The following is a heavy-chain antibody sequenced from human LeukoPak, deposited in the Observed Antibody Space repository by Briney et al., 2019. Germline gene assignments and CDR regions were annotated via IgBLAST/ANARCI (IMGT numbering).Heavy chain of an antibody. CDR2: IYYSGSA. Sequence: SETLSLTCIVSGGSISNSSYYWGWIRQPPGKGLEWIGSIYYSGSAYYNPSLKSRVAISVDTSKNQFSLKLTSVTAADTAVYYCARHWVVTPNYWGQGTLVTVSS. CDR3: ARHWVVTPNY. V-gene: IGHV4-39*01. J-gene: IGHJ4*02. CDR1: GGSISNSSYY. D-gene: IGHD4-23*01.